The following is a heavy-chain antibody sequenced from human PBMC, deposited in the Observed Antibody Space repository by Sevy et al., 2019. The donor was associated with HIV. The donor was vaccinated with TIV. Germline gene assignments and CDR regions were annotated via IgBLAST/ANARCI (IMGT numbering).Heavy chain of an antibody. CDR2: IKQDGSVK. CDR3: VRAIAADGSF. V-gene: IGHV3-7*01. D-gene: IGHD6-13*01. Sequence: GGSLRLSCVASGLIFSSHWMSWVRQAPGKGLEWVANIKQDGSVKYYVNSVKGRFTISRDNARNLLYLQMNSLRVEDTALYYCVRAIAADGSFWGQGTLVTVSS. CDR1: GLIFSSHW. J-gene: IGHJ4*02.